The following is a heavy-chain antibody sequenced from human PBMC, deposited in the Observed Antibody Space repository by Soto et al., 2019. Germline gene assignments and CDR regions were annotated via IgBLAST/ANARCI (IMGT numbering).Heavy chain of an antibody. Sequence: ASVKVSCKASGYTFTSYGISWVRQAPGQGLEWMGWISAYNGNTNYAQKLQGRVTMTTDTSTSTAYMELRSLRSDDTAVYYCARDYDILTGYHEVDYWGHGTLVTVSS. D-gene: IGHD3-9*01. CDR3: ARDYDILTGYHEVDY. V-gene: IGHV1-18*01. CDR2: ISAYNGNT. CDR1: GYTFTSYG. J-gene: IGHJ4*01.